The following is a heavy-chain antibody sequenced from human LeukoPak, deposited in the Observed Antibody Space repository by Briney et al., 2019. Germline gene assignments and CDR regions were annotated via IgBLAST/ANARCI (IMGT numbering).Heavy chain of an antibody. Sequence: PSETLSLTCTVSGGSISSSSYYWGWIRQPPGKGLEWIGSIYYSGSTYYNPSLKSRVTISVDTSKNQFSLKLSSVTAADTAVYYCARDSGSYDSSGYLPGYFDYWGQGTLVTVSS. J-gene: IGHJ4*02. CDR1: GGSISSSSYY. CDR2: IYYSGST. V-gene: IGHV4-39*07. CDR3: ARDSGSYDSSGYLPGYFDY. D-gene: IGHD3-22*01.